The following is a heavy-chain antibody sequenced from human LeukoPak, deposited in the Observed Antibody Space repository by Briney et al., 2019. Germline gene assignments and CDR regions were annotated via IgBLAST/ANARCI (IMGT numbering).Heavy chain of an antibody. Sequence: SETLSLTCTVSGGSISSGGYYWSWIRQHPGKGLEWIGYIYYSGNTYYNPSLKSRVTISVDTSKSQFSLNLSSVTAADTAVYYCAKVGGQQSSFDYWGQGTLVTVSS. V-gene: IGHV4-31*03. D-gene: IGHD3-16*01. CDR1: GGSISSGGYY. CDR3: AKVGGQQSSFDY. CDR2: IYYSGNT. J-gene: IGHJ4*02.